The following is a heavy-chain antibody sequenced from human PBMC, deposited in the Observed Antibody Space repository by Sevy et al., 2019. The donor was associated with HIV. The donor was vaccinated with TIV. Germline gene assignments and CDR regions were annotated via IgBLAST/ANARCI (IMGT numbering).Heavy chain of an antibody. J-gene: IGHJ4*02. CDR1: GFTFSSYE. D-gene: IGHD7-27*01. V-gene: IGHV3-48*03. Sequence: GGSLRLSCAASGFTFSSYEMNWVRQAPGKGLEWVSYISSSGSTIYYADSVKGRFTISRDNAKNSLYLQMNSLRAEDTAVYYCARDLNGGAFDYWGQGTLVTVSS. CDR3: ARDLNGGAFDY. CDR2: ISSSGSTI.